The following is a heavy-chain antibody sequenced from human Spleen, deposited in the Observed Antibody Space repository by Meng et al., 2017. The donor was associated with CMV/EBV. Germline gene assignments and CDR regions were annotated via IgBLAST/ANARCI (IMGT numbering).Heavy chain of an antibody. J-gene: IGHJ3*02. D-gene: IGHD5-12*01. CDR2: INHGGST. Sequence: GSLRLSCAVYGGSFSHYFWSFIRQPPGKGLEWIGEINHGGSTHSNPSLRSRVTISVDTSKNQFSLNLSSVTAADTAVYYCARPLGYTFDAFDIWGQGTMVTVSS. CDR1: GGSFSHYF. CDR3: ARPLGYTFDAFDI. V-gene: IGHV4-34*01.